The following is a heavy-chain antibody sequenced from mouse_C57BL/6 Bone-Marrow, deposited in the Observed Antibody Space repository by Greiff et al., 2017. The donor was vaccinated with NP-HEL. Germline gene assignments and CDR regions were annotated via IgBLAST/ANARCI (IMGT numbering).Heavy chain of an antibody. CDR1: GYTFTSYW. J-gene: IGHJ1*03. V-gene: IGHV1-69*01. CDR2: IDPSDSYT. Sequence: QVQLQQPEAELVMPGASVKLSCKASGYTFTSYWMHWVKQRPGQGLEWIGEIDPSDSYTNYNQKFKGKSTLTVDKSSSTAYMQLSSLTSEDSAVYYCARRIYYDYNWYFDVWGTGTTVTVSS. CDR3: ARRIYYDYNWYFDV. D-gene: IGHD2-4*01.